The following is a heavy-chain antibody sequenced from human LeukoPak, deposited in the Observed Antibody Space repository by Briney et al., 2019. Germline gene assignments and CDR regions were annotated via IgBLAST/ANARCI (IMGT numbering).Heavy chain of an antibody. V-gene: IGHV3-21*01. CDR2: ITSRSTYI. Sequence: GGSLRLSCAASGFTFSIYSMNWVRQAPGKGLEWVSSITSRSTYIYYAGSVKGRFTVSRDNAKNSLYLQMNSLRAEDTAMYYCARVLPGGYFDYWGQGTLVTVSS. CDR1: GFTFSIYS. J-gene: IGHJ4*02. CDR3: ARVLPGGYFDY. D-gene: IGHD1-14*01.